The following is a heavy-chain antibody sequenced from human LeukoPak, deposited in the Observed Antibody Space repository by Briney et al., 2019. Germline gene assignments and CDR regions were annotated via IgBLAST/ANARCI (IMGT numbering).Heavy chain of an antibody. Sequence: GASLKVSRKGFGYASTGYYMPWVRQTPGHGLEWMGKIKPRGGSPSYAQKISGRVTILRDTSTSTVDMELNYLGSDDTAVYYCARQWIQNYYFDYWGQGTLVTVSS. CDR2: IKPRGGSP. V-gene: IGHV1-46*01. CDR1: GYASTGYY. D-gene: IGHD5-18*01. J-gene: IGHJ4*02. CDR3: ARQWIQNYYFDY.